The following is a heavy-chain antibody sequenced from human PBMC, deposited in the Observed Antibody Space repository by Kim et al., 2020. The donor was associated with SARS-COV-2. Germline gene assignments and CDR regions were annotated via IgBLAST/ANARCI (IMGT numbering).Heavy chain of an antibody. V-gene: IGHV4-59*01. CDR2: IHFSWRT. CDR1: GGSINGYY. D-gene: IGHD3-3*01. CDR3: ARLPDFAGWPFDS. Sequence: SETLSLTCTVSGGSINGYYWTWIRQPPGKGLEWIGYIHFSWRTEYSPSFPSRVAISVDTSKNHFSLKLTSVTAADTAVYYCARLPDFAGWPFDSWCQGTLVPVSS. J-gene: IGHJ4*02.